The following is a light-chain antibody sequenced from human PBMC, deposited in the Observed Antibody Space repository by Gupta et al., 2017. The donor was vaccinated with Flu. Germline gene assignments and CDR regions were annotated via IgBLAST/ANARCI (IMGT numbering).Light chain of an antibody. J-gene: IGKJ4*01. CDR1: QGISTY. CDR3: QHLNNP. CDR2: AAA. Sequence: DIQLTQSPSFLSASVGDRVTITCRTSQGISTYLAWYQQKPGKAPKLLIYAAATLQSGVPSRFSGSGSGKEFTLTISSLQPEDSATYYCQHLNNPFGGGTKVEIK. V-gene: IGKV1-9*01.